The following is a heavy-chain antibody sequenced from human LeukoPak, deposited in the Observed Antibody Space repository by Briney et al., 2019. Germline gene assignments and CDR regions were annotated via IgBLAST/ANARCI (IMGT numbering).Heavy chain of an antibody. CDR3: ARDSGSPNYYFDY. J-gene: IGHJ4*02. Sequence: GGSLRLSCAASGFTFSSYEMNWVRQAPGKGLEWVANIKTDGSQIYYVDSVKGRFTISRDNAKNSLYLQMNSLRAEDTAVYYCARDSGSPNYYFDYWGQGTLVTVSS. CDR2: IKTDGSQI. D-gene: IGHD1-26*01. CDR1: GFTFSSYE. V-gene: IGHV3-7*01.